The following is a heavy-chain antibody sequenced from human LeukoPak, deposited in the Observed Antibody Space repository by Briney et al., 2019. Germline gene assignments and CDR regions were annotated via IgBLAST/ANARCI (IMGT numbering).Heavy chain of an antibody. Sequence: GGSLRLSCAASGFTLSSYSMNWVRQAPGKGLEWVSSISSGSTYIYYADSVKGRFTISRDNAKNSLYLQMNSLRAEDTAVYYCARADEQQLGDYWGQGTLVTVSA. CDR1: GFTLSSYS. V-gene: IGHV3-21*01. D-gene: IGHD6-13*01. CDR3: ARADEQQLGDY. CDR2: ISSGSTYI. J-gene: IGHJ4*02.